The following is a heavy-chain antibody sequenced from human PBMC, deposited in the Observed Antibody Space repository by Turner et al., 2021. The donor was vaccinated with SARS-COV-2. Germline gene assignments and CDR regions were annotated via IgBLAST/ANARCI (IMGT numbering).Heavy chain of an antibody. CDR3: ARDREDCSSTSCYEAN. V-gene: IGHV3-30-3*01. Sequence: QVQLVEPGGGVVQPGRSLRLSCAASGFTFSSYAMHWVRQAPGKGLEWVAVISYDGSNKYYADSVKGRFTISRDNSKNTLYLQMNSLRAEDTAVYYCARDREDCSSTSCYEANWGQGTLVTVSS. CDR2: ISYDGSNK. J-gene: IGHJ4*02. CDR1: GFTFSSYA. D-gene: IGHD2-2*01.